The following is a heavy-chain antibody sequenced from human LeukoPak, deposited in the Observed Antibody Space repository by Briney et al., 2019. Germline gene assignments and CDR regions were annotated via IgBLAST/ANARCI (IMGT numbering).Heavy chain of an antibody. CDR2: IYPADSDT. CDR1: GYSFSTYW. D-gene: IGHD6-19*01. CDR3: ARLGGIAVAGIFDY. Sequence: GESLKISWKGSGYSFSTYWIGWVRQLPGKGLECMGIIYPADSDTRYSPSFQGQVTISADKSISTAYLQWSGLKASDTAMYYCARLGGIAVAGIFDYWGQGTLVTVSS. V-gene: IGHV5-51*01. J-gene: IGHJ4*02.